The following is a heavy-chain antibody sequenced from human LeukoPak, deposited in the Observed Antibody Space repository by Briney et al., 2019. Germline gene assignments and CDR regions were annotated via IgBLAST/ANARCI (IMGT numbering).Heavy chain of an antibody. Sequence: GGSLRLSCAASGFTFSSYSMNWVRQAPGKGLEWVSSISSSSSYIYYADSVKGRFTISRDNAKNSLYLQMNSLRAEDTAVYYCARDLSSSTSCYSYWGQGTLVTVSS. CDR1: GFTFSSYS. V-gene: IGHV3-21*01. CDR3: ARDLSSSTSCYSY. J-gene: IGHJ4*02. D-gene: IGHD2-2*01. CDR2: ISSSSSYI.